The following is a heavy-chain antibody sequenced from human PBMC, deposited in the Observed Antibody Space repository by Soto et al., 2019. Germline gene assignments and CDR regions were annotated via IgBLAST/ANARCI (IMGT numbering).Heavy chain of an antibody. CDR1: GGSISSSSYY. CDR3: AKGMGATDYYYGMDV. V-gene: IGHV4-39*01. Sequence: SWETLSLTCTVSGGSISSSSYYWGWIRQPPGKGLEWIGSIYYSGSTYYNPSLKSRVTISVDTSKNQFSLKLSSVTAADTAVYYCAKGMGATDYYYGMDVWGQGTTVTVSS. CDR2: IYYSGST. D-gene: IGHD1-26*01. J-gene: IGHJ6*02.